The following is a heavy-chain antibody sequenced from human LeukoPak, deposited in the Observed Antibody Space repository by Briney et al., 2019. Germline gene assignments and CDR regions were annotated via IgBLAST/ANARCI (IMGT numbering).Heavy chain of an antibody. CDR1: GFTFSSYA. V-gene: IGHV3-23*01. D-gene: IGHD2/OR15-2a*01. CDR2: ISGSGGST. J-gene: IGHJ3*02. Sequence: GSLRLSCAASGFTFSSYAMSWVRQAPGKGLEWVSAISGSGGSTYYADPVKGRFTISRDNSKNTLYLQMNSLRAKDTAVYYCARDESFAFDIWGQGTMVTVSA. CDR3: ARDESFAFDI.